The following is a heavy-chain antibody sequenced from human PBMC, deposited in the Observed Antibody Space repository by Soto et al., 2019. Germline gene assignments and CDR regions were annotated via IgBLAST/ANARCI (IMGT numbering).Heavy chain of an antibody. CDR3: ASGTYGSGSCFDP. CDR2: IYYSGST. Sequence: QVQLQESGPGLVKPSQTLSLTCTVSGGSISSGGYYWSWIRQHPGKGLEWIGYIYYSGSTYYNSSLKSRVTISVDTSKNQFSLKLSSVTAADTAVYYCASGTYGSGSCFDPWGPGTLVTVSS. J-gene: IGHJ5*02. D-gene: IGHD3-10*01. CDR1: GGSISSGGYY. V-gene: IGHV4-31*03.